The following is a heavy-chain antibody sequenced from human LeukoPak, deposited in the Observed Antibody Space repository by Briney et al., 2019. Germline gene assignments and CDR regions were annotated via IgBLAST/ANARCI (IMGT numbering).Heavy chain of an antibody. J-gene: IGHJ3*02. D-gene: IGHD3-22*01. CDR1: GFTFNNNW. V-gene: IGHV3-7*01. CDR3: TRATVHYDSSGYFEGLFAFDI. Sequence: GGSLRLSCAASGFTFNNNWMTWVRQAPGKGPEWEANIKEDGSEKFYVDSVKGRFTISRDNAKHSLYLQMTSLRAEDTAVYYCTRATVHYDSSGYFEGLFAFDIGGQGTMVTVSS. CDR2: IKEDGSEK.